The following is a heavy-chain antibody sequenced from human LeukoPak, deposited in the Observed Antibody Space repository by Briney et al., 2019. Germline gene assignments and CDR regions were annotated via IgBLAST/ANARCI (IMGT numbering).Heavy chain of an antibody. D-gene: IGHD3-16*02. V-gene: IGHV3-7*01. CDR2: IKQDGSEK. J-gene: IGHJ4*02. CDR1: GFIFSNYW. Sequence: GGSLRLSCAASGFIFSNYWMSWVRQAPGKGLEWVANIKQDGSEKYYVDSVKGRFTISKDNAKNSLYLQMNNLRAEDTAVYYCAIDRRYRGASQSFDYWGQGTPVTVSS. CDR3: AIDRRYRGASQSFDY.